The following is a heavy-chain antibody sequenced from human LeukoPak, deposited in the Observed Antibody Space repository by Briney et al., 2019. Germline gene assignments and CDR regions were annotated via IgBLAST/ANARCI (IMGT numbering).Heavy chain of an antibody. CDR3: AREPTSLMTTDNWFDP. CDR1: GGTFSSYA. Sequence: SVKVSCKASGGTFSSYAISWVRQAPGQGLEWMGRIIPILGIANYAQKFQGRVTITADKSTSTAYMELSSLRSEDTAVYYCAREPTSLMTTDNWFDPWGQGTLVTVSS. D-gene: IGHD4-11*01. CDR2: IIPILGIA. V-gene: IGHV1-69*04. J-gene: IGHJ5*02.